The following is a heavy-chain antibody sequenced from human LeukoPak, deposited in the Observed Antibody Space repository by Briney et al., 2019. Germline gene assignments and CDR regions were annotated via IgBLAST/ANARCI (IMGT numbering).Heavy chain of an antibody. J-gene: IGHJ4*02. D-gene: IGHD3-10*01. CDR1: GFIFSSYS. CDR3: ARDLRAGSYSPYYFDY. Sequence: GGSLRLSCAASGFIFSSYSMNWVRQAPGKGLEWVAFIQSDGSDQYYADSVKGRLSISRDNSKNTLYLQMNSLRTEDTAVYYCARDLRAGSYSPYYFDYWGQGTLVTVSS. CDR2: IQSDGSDQ. V-gene: IGHV3-30*02.